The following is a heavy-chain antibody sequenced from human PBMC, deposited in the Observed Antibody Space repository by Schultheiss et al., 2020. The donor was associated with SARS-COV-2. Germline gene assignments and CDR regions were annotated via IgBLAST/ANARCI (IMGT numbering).Heavy chain of an antibody. D-gene: IGHD2/OR15-2a*01. V-gene: IGHV4-39*01. CDR1: GGSISSYY. CDR3: ARLLHFYETSDY. J-gene: IGHJ4*02. Sequence: SQTLSLTCAVSGGSISSYYWSWIRQPPGKGLEWIGSLYSRGTTYYNPSLKSRVTISVDTSKNQFSLKVTSVTAADTAVYYCARLLHFYETSDYWGQGTRVTVSS. CDR2: LYSRGTT.